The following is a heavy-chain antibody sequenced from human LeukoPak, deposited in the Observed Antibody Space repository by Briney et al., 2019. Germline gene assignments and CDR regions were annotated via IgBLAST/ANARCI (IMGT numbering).Heavy chain of an antibody. J-gene: IGHJ4*02. CDR1: GFSFSSYW. CDR2: INPHGSEK. CDR3: ARSDY. V-gene: IGHV3-7*01. Sequence: GGSLRLSCTASGFSFSSYWMNWVRQAPGKGLEWVANINPHGSEKNYVDSVKGRFTISRDRTKNSLYLQMNNLRAEDTAVYYCARSDYWGQGIRVTVS.